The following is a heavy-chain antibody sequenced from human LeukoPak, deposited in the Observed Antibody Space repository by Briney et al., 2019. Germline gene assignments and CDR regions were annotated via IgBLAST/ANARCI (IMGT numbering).Heavy chain of an antibody. V-gene: IGHV3-23*01. J-gene: IGHJ4*02. CDR1: GFTFSSYA. CDR2: ISASGDST. Sequence: PGGSLRLSCAVSGFTFSSYAMSWVRQAPGEGLEWVSGISASGDSTHRADSVQGRFTISRDNSKNTLYLQMNSLRAEDTAVYFCAQDATWLRLWFAYWGQGTLVTVSS. CDR3: AQDATWLRLWFAY. D-gene: IGHD5-18*01.